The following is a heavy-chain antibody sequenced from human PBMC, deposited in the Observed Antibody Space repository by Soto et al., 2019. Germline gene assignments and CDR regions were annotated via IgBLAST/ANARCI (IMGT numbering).Heavy chain of an antibody. D-gene: IGHD2-8*01. Sequence: SETLSLTCTVSGGSIRNFYWSWIRQPPGKGLEWIGYISYSGNTNYNPSLKSRVSISVDTSKNQLSLNLTSVTAADTAVYYCARAPMVLSRSYFDSWGQGTPV. J-gene: IGHJ4*02. CDR1: GGSIRNFY. CDR2: ISYSGNT. CDR3: ARAPMVLSRSYFDS. V-gene: IGHV4-59*01.